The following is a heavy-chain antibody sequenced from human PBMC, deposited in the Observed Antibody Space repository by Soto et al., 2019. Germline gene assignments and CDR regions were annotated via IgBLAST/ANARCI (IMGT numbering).Heavy chain of an antibody. CDR2: LSYSEST. Sequence: PSETLSLTCTVSGDSIGGYSWSWIRQPPGKGLEWIGYLSYSESTTSTPSLKSRVTISVDTSKNQFSLELSSVTAADTAVYFCARDGGTYLTRYFDSWGQGALVTVSS. D-gene: IGHD3-10*01. CDR1: GDSIGGYS. CDR3: ARDGGTYLTRYFDS. J-gene: IGHJ4*02. V-gene: IGHV4-59*01.